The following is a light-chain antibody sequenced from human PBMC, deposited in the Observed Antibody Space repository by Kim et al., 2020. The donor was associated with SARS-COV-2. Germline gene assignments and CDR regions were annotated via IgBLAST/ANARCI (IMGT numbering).Light chain of an antibody. Sequence: QSALTQPASVSGSPGQSITISCTGTSSDVGGYNYVSWYQQHPGKAPKLMIYDVSKRPSGVSNRFSGSKSGNTASLTISGLQAEDEADYYFSSYTSSSTSYVVFGGGTQRTVL. J-gene: IGLJ2*01. CDR2: DVS. CDR3: SSYTSSSTSYVV. CDR1: SSDVGGYNY. V-gene: IGLV2-14*01.